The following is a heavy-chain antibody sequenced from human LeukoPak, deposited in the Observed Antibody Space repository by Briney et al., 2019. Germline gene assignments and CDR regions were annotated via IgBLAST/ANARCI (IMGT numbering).Heavy chain of an antibody. D-gene: IGHD2-15*01. Sequence: SVKVSCKASGGIFSSYAISWVRQAPGQGLEWMGRIIPIFGTANYAQKFQGRVTITTDESTSTAYMELSSLRSEDTAVYYCAREPLYRYCSGGSCYPDYWGQGTLVTVSS. CDR2: IIPIFGTA. V-gene: IGHV1-69*05. J-gene: IGHJ4*02. CDR1: GGIFSSYA. CDR3: AREPLYRYCSGGSCYPDY.